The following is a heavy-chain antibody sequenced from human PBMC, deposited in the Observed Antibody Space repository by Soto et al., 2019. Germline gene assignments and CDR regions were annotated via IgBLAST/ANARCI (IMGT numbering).Heavy chain of an antibody. CDR1: GYTFTRYW. V-gene: IGHV5-51*01. CDR2: VYPGDSES. Sequence: TGEALKISCKGSGYTFTRYWIGWVRQMPGKGLEGMGFVYPGDSESRYSPSFQGQITISADKSINTAYLQWRSLKASDTAIYYCAIQRDFAFDYWGLGTLVTVSS. J-gene: IGHJ4*02. CDR3: AIQRDFAFDY.